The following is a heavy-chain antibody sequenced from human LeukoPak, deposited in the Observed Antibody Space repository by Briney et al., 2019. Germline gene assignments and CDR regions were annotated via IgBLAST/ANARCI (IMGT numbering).Heavy chain of an antibody. J-gene: IGHJ4*02. D-gene: IGHD3-10*01. CDR2: IYYSGST. CDR3: VSYGSGNEERKRGAY. CDR1: GDSISSNDYY. V-gene: IGHV4-30-4*08. Sequence: KASETLSLTCTVSGDSISSNDYYWGWIRQPPGKGLEWIGYIYYSGSTYYNPSLKSRVTISVDTSRNQFSLKLSSVTAADTAVYYCVSYGSGNEERKRGAYWGQGTLITVSS.